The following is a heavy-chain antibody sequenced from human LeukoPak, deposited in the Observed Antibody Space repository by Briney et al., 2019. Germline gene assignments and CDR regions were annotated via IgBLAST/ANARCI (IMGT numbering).Heavy chain of an antibody. CDR2: IRYDGSNK. J-gene: IGHJ6*03. CDR3: ARVRTEYYYYYYMDV. CDR1: GFTFSSYG. Sequence: GGSLRLSCAASGFTFSSYGMHWVRQAPGKGLEWVAFIRYDGSNKYYADSVKGRFTISRDNSKNTLYLQMNSLRAEDTAVYYCARVRTEYYYYYYMDVWGKGTTVTVSS. V-gene: IGHV3-30*02.